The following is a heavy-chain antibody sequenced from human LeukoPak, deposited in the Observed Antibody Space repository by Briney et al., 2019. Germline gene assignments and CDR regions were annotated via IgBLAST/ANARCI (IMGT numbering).Heavy chain of an antibody. Sequence: PGGSLRLFCVLSGFTFTSAPMNWVRQAPGKGLEWVSTSGTDGDTYYADSVKGRFTISRDNSKNTVHLQMTSLRVEDTAVYYCATKTPGNYPYDYWGQGTLVIVSP. J-gene: IGHJ4*02. CDR1: GFTFTSAP. CDR3: ATKTPGNYPYDY. CDR2: SGTDGDT. D-gene: IGHD3-22*01. V-gene: IGHV3-23*01.